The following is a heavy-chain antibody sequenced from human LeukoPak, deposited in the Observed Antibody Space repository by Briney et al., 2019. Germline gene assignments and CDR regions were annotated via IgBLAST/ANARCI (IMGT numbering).Heavy chain of an antibody. J-gene: IGHJ4*02. CDR2: IYSGGST. V-gene: IGHV3-66*01. CDR1: GFTVSSNY. D-gene: IGHD5-12*01. CDR3: ARDRIVAGGYYFDY. Sequence: GGSLRLSCAASGFTVSSNYMSWVRQAPGKGLEWVSVIYSGGSTYYADSVKGRFTISRDNSKNTLYLQMNSLRAEDTAVYYCARDRIVAGGYYFDYWGQGTLVTVSP.